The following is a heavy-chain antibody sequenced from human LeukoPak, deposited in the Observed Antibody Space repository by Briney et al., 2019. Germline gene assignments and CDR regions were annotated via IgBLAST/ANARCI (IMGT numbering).Heavy chain of an antibody. CDR1: GYTFTGYY. D-gene: IGHD6-19*01. Sequence: ASVKVSCKASGYTFTGYYIHWVRQAPGQGLEWMGWINPNSGGTNYAQKLQGRVTMTRDTSISTAYMELSRLRSDDTAVYYCARVGSRSSGWYNHFDYWGQGTLVTVSS. V-gene: IGHV1-2*02. J-gene: IGHJ4*02. CDR3: ARVGSRSSGWYNHFDY. CDR2: INPNSGGT.